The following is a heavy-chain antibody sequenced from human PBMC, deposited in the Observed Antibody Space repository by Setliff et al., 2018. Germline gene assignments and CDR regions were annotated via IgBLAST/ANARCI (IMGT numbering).Heavy chain of an antibody. CDR2: ISGSGSTT. Sequence: PGGSLRLSCAASGFTFSSFEMNWVRQAPGKGLEWVSYISGSGSTTYYADSVRGRFTISRDNAKNSLYLQMNSLRAEDSAVYYCARDGVFYAMDFWGQGTTVTVSS. V-gene: IGHV3-48*03. CDR1: GFTFSSFE. CDR3: ARDGVFYAMDF. J-gene: IGHJ6*02. D-gene: IGHD3-10*01.